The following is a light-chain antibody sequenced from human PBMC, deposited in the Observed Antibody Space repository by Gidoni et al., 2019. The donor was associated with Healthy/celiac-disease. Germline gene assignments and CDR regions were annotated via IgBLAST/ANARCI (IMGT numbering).Light chain of an antibody. V-gene: IGKV1-16*02. CDR1: QGTSNY. Sequence: DIQLTQSTSSLAASVGDSVTITCRASQGTSNYFAWFQQKPGKAPKSLLYAASSLQSGVPSKFSGSGSGTDFTLPSSTLQPEDFATYYCQQYNSYPLTFGQGTRLEIK. J-gene: IGKJ5*01. CDR2: AAS. CDR3: QQYNSYPLT.